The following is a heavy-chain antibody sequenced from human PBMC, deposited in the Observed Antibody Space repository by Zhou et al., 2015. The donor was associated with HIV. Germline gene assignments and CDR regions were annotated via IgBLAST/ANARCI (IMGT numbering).Heavy chain of an antibody. V-gene: IGHV1-69*06. J-gene: IGHJ2*01. D-gene: IGHD7-27*01. CDR3: AREGWGSWYFDL. CDR2: IIPIFGAA. CDR1: GGTFSSYA. Sequence: QVQLVQSGAEVKKPGSSVKVSCKASGGTFSSYAISWVRQAPGQGLEWMGRIIPIFGAANYAQKFQGRVTITADKSTSTAYLELSSLRYEDTAVYYCAREGWGSWYFDLWGRGTLVSVSS.